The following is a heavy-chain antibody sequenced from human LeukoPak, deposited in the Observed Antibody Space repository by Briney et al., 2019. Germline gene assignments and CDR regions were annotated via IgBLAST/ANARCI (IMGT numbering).Heavy chain of an antibody. CDR1: GASISTYY. J-gene: IGHJ3*02. Sequence: SETLSLTCTVSGASISTYYWCWIRQPAGKGLEWIGRIYTSGSTNYNPSLKSRVTMSVDTSKNQFSLELSSVTAADTAVYYCATVSSSSLGAGAFDIWGQGTMVSVSS. CDR2: IYTSGST. D-gene: IGHD6-6*01. CDR3: ATVSSSSLGAGAFDI. V-gene: IGHV4-4*07.